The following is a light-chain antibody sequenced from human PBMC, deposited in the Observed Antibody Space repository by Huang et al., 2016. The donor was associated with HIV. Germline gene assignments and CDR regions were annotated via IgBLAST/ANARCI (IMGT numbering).Light chain of an antibody. Sequence: EVVLTQSPATLSVSPGEGATLSCRASHSIGTNLAWYQQKPGQAPRLLIYDASTRATGFSVRFSGSGSGTEFSLAIGSLQSADSAVYYCQQYNYWPLLTFGGGTKLEIK. V-gene: IGKV3-15*01. J-gene: IGKJ4*01. CDR1: HSIGTN. CDR2: DAS. CDR3: QQYNYWPLLT.